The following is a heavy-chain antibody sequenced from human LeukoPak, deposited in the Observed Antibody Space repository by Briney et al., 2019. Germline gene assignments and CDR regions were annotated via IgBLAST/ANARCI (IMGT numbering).Heavy chain of an antibody. CDR2: ISSSSSYI. Sequence: PGGSLRLSCAASGFTFSSYSMNWVRQAPGKGLEWVSSISSSSSYIYYADSVKGRFTISRDNAKNSLYLQMNSLRAEDTAVYYCARDQGAARWFFDYWGQGTLVTVSS. J-gene: IGHJ4*02. D-gene: IGHD6-6*01. V-gene: IGHV3-21*01. CDR3: ARDQGAARWFFDY. CDR1: GFTFSSYS.